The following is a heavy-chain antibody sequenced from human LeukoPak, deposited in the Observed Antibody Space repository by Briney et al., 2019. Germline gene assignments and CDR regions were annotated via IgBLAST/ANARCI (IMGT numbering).Heavy chain of an antibody. CDR2: IRYDGSNK. J-gene: IGHJ4*02. V-gene: IGHV3-30*02. Sequence: GGSLRLSCAASGFTFSSYGMHWVRQAPGKGLEWVAFIRYDGSNKYYADSVKGRFTISRDNSKNTLYLQMNSLRAEDTAVYYCAKRDIVATGYYYFDYWGQGTLVTVSS. CDR3: AKRDIVATGYYYFDY. D-gene: IGHD5-12*01. CDR1: GFTFSSYG.